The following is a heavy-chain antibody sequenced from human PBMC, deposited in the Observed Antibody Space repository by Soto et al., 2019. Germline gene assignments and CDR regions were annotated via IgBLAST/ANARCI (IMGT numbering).Heavy chain of an antibody. D-gene: IGHD3-16*01. V-gene: IGHV1-18*01. CDR2: INGYTGNT. J-gene: IGHJ6*02. CDR1: GYTFTSYG. CDR3: ARSWVTGKGGIDV. Sequence: QVQLVQSGAEVKKPGASVKVSCKASGYTFTSYGLSWVRQAPGQGLEWMGCINGYTGNTNYAHQYQGRVTMTTDTSTNTAYLNLWTLISDDTAVYYCARSWVTGKGGIDVWGQGTTVTVSS.